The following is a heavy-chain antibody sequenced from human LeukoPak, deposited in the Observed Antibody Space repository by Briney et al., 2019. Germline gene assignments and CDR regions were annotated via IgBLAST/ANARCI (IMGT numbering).Heavy chain of an antibody. CDR3: ARTRGYSYYFDY. J-gene: IGHJ4*02. V-gene: IGHV4-31*03. Sequence: SQTLSLTCTVSGGSISSGGYYWSWIRQHPGKGLEWIGYIYYSGSTYYNPSLKSRVTISVDTSKNQFSLRLTSVTAADTAVYYCARTRGYSYYFDYWGQGALITVSS. D-gene: IGHD5-18*01. CDR1: GGSISSGGYY. CDR2: IYYSGST.